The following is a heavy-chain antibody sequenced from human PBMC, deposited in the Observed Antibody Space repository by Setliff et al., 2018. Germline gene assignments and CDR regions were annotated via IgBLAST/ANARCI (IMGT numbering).Heavy chain of an antibody. D-gene: IGHD3-16*01. J-gene: IGHJ4*02. CDR2: IFYSGRT. CDR3: ARLPNYVWGSPVDY. CDR1: GASITNINYY. Sequence: SETLSLTCTVSGASITNINYYWGLIRQPPGKGLEWIGSIFYSGRTFYNPSLKSRVTISVDTSKNQFSLTLSSVAAADTAVYYCARLPNYVWGSPVDYWGQGTLVTVSS. V-gene: IGHV4-39*01.